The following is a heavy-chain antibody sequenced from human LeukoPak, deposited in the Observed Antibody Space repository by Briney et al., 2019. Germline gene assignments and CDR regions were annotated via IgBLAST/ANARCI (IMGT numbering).Heavy chain of an antibody. Sequence: GSLRLSCAASGFTFSSYAMSWIRQPPGKGLEWIGEINHSGSTNYNPSLKSRVTISVDTSKNQFSLKLSSVTAADTAVYYCARGPTYYYDSSGSDYWGQGTLVTVSS. CDR1: GFTFSSYA. D-gene: IGHD3-22*01. J-gene: IGHJ4*02. V-gene: IGHV4-34*01. CDR3: ARGPTYYYDSSGSDY. CDR2: INHSGST.